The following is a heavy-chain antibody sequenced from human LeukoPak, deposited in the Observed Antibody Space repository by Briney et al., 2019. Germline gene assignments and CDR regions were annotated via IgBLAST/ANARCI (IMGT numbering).Heavy chain of an antibody. J-gene: IGHJ4*02. D-gene: IGHD1-1*01. CDR2: ISGSGGST. CDR1: GFTFSSYA. CDR3: AKGARSTVASAGDY. V-gene: IGHV3-23*01. Sequence: GGSLRLSCAASGFTFSSYAMTWVRQAPGKGLEWVSAISGSGGSTYYADSVTGRFSISRDNSKNTVYLQMNSLRVEDTAVYYCAKGARSTVASAGDYWGQGTLVGVST.